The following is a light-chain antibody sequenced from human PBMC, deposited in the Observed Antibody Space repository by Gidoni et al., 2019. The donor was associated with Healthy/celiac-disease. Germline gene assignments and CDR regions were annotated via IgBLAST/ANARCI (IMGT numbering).Light chain of an antibody. CDR1: QGISSA. Sequence: AIQLTQSPSSLSASVGDSVTITCRASQGISSALAWYQQKPGKAPKLLIYDAARLESGVPSRFSGSGSGTDFTLTISSLQPEDFATYDCQQFNSYPFTFGHGTKVDIK. CDR2: DAA. J-gene: IGKJ3*01. CDR3: QQFNSYPFT. V-gene: IGKV1-13*02.